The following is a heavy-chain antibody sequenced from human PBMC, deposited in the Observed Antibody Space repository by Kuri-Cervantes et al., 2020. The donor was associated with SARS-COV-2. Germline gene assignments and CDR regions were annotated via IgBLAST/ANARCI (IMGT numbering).Heavy chain of an antibody. CDR1: GGSISSSNW. J-gene: IGHJ3*02. V-gene: IGHV4-4*02. CDR3: ARVRIFGVPGFAFDI. CDR2: IYHSGST. Sequence: GSLRLSCAVSGGSISSSNWWSWVRQPPGKGLEWIGEIYHSGSTNYNPSLKSRVTISVDTSKNQFSLKLSSVTAADTAVYYCARVRIFGVPGFAFDIWGQGTMVTVSS. D-gene: IGHD3-3*01.